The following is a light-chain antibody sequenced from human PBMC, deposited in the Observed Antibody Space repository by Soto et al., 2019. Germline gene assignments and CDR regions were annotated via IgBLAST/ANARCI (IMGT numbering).Light chain of an antibody. CDR2: DDS. V-gene: IGLV3-21*02. J-gene: IGLJ1*01. CDR3: QVWDSSSDHLV. Sequence: SYELTQPPSVSVAPGQTARITCGGTNIGSKSVHWYQQKPGQAPVLVVYDDSDRPSGIPERFSGSNTANTATLTTSRVEAGDEAAYYCQVWDSSSDHLVFGTGTKLTVL. CDR1: NIGSKS.